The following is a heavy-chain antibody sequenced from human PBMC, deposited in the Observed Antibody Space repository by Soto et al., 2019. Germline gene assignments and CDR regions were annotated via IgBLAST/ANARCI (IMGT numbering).Heavy chain of an antibody. CDR2: VDSDGRGT. Sequence: EVQLVESGGGSVQPGGSLRLSCVASGITFTNYWMHWGRQVPGKGLVLVARVDSDGRGTSYADFVMGRFTIYRYNAKNTPELPTNRPLVDGTAMYDCGTVFNQWGQGIPVTVSS. J-gene: IGHJ4*02. CDR1: GITFTNYW. CDR3: GTVFNQ. V-gene: IGHV3-74*01. D-gene: IGHD2-2*01.